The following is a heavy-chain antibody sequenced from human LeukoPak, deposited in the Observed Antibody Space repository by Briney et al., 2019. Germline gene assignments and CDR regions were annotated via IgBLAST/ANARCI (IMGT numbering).Heavy chain of an antibody. Sequence: ASVKVSCKASGYTFTSYGISWVRQAPGQGLEWMGWISAYNGNTNYAQKLQGRVTMTTDTSTSTGYMELRSLRSDDTAVYYCARQSRYCSSTSCYYDYWGQGTLVTVSS. CDR2: ISAYNGNT. D-gene: IGHD2-2*01. CDR1: GYTFTSYG. CDR3: ARQSRYCSSTSCYYDY. V-gene: IGHV1-18*01. J-gene: IGHJ4*02.